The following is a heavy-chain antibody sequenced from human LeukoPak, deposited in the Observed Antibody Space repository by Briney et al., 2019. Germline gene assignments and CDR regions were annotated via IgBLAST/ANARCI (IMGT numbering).Heavy chain of an antibody. V-gene: IGHV1-69*04. D-gene: IGHD5-18*01. CDR1: GGTFSSYA. CDR2: IIPILGIA. Sequence: ASVKVSCKASGGTFSSYAISWVRQAPGQGLEWMGRIIPILGIANYAQKFQGRVTITADKSTSTAYMELSSLRSEDTAVYYCARGGAMVSHFDYWGQGTLVTVSS. J-gene: IGHJ4*02. CDR3: ARGGAMVSHFDY.